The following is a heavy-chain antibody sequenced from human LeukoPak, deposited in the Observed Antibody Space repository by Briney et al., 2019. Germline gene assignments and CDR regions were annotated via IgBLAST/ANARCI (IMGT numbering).Heavy chain of an antibody. CDR2: IIPIFGTA. Sequence: VASVKVSCKASGGTFSSYAISWVRQAPGQGLEWMGGIIPIFGTANYAQKFQGRVTITADESTSTAYMELSSLRSEDTAVYYCARESQRQLVPDYWGQGTLVTVSS. V-gene: IGHV1-69*13. J-gene: IGHJ4*02. CDR3: ARESQRQLVPDY. CDR1: GGTFSSYA. D-gene: IGHD6-13*01.